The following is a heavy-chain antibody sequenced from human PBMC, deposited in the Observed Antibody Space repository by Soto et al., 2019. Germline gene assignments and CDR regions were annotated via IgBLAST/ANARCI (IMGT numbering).Heavy chain of an antibody. V-gene: IGHV1-18*01. J-gene: IGHJ4*02. CDR2: ISAYNGNT. Sequence: GXSAKVSFKASGDTFASFGFSWVRQAPGQGLEWLGWISAYNGNTHYAQKVRDRVTLTTDTSTNTAYMELRSLTSDDTAVYYCARDQESITDRILQYWGQGTRVTVSS. CDR1: GDTFASFG. D-gene: IGHD3-10*01. CDR3: ARDQESITDRILQY.